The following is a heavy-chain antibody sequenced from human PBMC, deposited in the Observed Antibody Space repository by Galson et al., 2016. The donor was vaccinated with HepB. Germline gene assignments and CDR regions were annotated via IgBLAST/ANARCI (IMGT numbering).Heavy chain of an antibody. CDR2: LFGNDDE. CDR1: GFSLTTTGVG. J-gene: IGHJ4*02. D-gene: IGHD5-12*01. Sequence: PALVKPTQTLTLTCTFSGFSLTTTGVGVGWIRQPPGKALEWLAPLFGNDDERYSPSLRSRLTITKDPSKNQVVLTMTNMDPVDTATYYCAHNRGPTYSGCDYYFDYWGQGTLVTVSS. V-gene: IGHV2-5*01. CDR3: AHNRGPTYSGCDYYFDY.